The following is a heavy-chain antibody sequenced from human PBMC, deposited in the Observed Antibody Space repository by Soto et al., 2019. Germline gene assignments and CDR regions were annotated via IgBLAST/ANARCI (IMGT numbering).Heavy chain of an antibody. CDR3: ARDLPSYSSSGSSAFDI. CDR1: GFTFSSYA. Sequence: GGSLRLSCAASGFTFSSYAMHWVRQAPGKGLEWVAVISYDGSNKYYADSVKGRFTISRDNSKNTLYLQMNSLRAEDTAVYYCARDLPSYSSSGSSAFDIWGQGTMVTVSS. CDR2: ISYDGSNK. J-gene: IGHJ3*02. V-gene: IGHV3-30-3*01. D-gene: IGHD6-6*01.